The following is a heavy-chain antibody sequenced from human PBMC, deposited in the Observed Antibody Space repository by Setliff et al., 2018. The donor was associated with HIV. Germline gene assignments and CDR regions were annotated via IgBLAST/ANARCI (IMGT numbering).Heavy chain of an antibody. Sequence: PSETLSLTCTVSGGSISSDGFYWSWIRQHPGEGLEWIGYISYSGSTYYNPSLKTRVTISVDTSKNQFSLKLNSVTAADTAVYYCARGIPYSAYESVGYYFDYWGHGTLVTVSS. CDR2: ISYSGST. CDR1: GGSISSDGFY. J-gene: IGHJ4*01. D-gene: IGHD5-12*01. CDR3: ARGIPYSAYESVGYYFDY. V-gene: IGHV4-31*03.